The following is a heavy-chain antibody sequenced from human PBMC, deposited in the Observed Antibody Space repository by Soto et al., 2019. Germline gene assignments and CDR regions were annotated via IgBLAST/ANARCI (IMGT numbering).Heavy chain of an antibody. CDR1: GGSISSGGYS. Sequence: SETLSLTCAVSGGSISSGGYSWGWIRQPPGKGLEWIGSIFNNGSTHHNPSLKSRVTISVDTSKNQFSLKLSSVTAADTAVYYCARHGMAAVTQWGQGTLVTVSS. CDR3: ARHGMAAVTQ. V-gene: IGHV4-39*01. D-gene: IGHD4-4*01. J-gene: IGHJ4*02. CDR2: IFNNGST.